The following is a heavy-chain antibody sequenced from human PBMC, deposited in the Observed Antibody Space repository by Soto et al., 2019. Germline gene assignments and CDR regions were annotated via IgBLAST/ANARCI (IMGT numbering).Heavy chain of an antibody. D-gene: IGHD6-19*01. V-gene: IGHV1-8*01. CDR3: ARGVTVSGWYSNAPLDY. J-gene: IGHJ4*02. Sequence: QVQLVQSGAEVKKPGASVKVSCKASGYTFTSYDINWVRQATGQGLEWMGWMNPNSGNTGYAQKFQGRVTMTRNTSISTAYMELSSLRSEDTAVYYCARGVTVSGWYSNAPLDYWGQGTLVTVSS. CDR2: MNPNSGNT. CDR1: GYTFTSYD.